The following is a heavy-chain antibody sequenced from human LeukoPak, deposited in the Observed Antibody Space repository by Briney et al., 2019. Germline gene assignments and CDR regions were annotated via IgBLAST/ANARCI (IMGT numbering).Heavy chain of an antibody. Sequence: GGSLRLSCAASGFTFSNSRMNRVPRTPGKGLERVSSISSSSNYIYYADSVKGRFTISRDNAKNSLYLQMDSLRAEDTAVYYCACMSAISIGYYMDGWGEGTTVTVCS. CDR1: GFTFSNSR. J-gene: IGHJ6*03. D-gene: IGHD3-3*01. CDR2: ISSSSNYI. V-gene: IGHV3-21*01. CDR3: ACMSAISIGYYMDG.